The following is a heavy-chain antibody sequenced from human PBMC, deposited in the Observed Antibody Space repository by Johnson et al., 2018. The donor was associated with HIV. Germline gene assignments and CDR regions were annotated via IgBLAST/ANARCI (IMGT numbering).Heavy chain of an antibody. J-gene: IGHJ3*02. D-gene: IGHD3-22*01. CDR2: ISYDGSNK. Sequence: QVQLVESGGGLVQPGGSLRLSCAASGFTFSNYAIHWVRQAPGKGLEWVAVISYDGSNKYYTDSVKGRFTISRDNSKNTVYLQMNSLRAEDTAVYYCARDYYDSSGYHHAFDIWGQGTMVTVSS. CDR3: ARDYYDSSGYHHAFDI. V-gene: IGHV3-30-3*01. CDR1: GFTFSNYA.